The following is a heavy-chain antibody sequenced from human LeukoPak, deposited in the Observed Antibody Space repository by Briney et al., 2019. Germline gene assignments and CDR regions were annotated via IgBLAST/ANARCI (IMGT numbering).Heavy chain of an antibody. CDR2: TYYRSKWYN. J-gene: IGHJ4*02. CDR3: ARVRFPYPASAGLDY. Sequence: PSQTLSLTCAISGDSVSSNSAAWNWIRRSPSRGLEWLGRTYYRSKWYNDYAGSVKSRITINSDTSKNQFSLQLNSVTPEDTAVYYCARVRFPYPASAGLDYWGQGTLVTVSS. CDR1: GDSVSSNSAA. V-gene: IGHV6-1*01. D-gene: IGHD6-13*01.